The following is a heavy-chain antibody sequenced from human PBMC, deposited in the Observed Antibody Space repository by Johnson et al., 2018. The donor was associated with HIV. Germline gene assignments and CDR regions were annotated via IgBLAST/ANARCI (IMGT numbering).Heavy chain of an antibody. D-gene: IGHD6-19*01. V-gene: IGHV3-30*02. CDR1: GFTFTNFW. Sequence: QMLLVESGGALVQPGGSLRLSCAASGFTFTNFWMGWVRQAPGKGLEWVAFIRYDGSNKYYADSVKGRFTISRDNSKNTLYLQMNSLRAEDTAVYYCARELAVAGTVGAFDIWGQGTMVTVSS. J-gene: IGHJ3*02. CDR2: IRYDGSNK. CDR3: ARELAVAGTVGAFDI.